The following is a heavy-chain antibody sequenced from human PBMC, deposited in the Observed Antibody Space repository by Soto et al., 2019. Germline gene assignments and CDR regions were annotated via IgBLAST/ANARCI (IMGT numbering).Heavy chain of an antibody. CDR1: GFTFSNDW. CDR3: TAVDHDYYDSST. Sequence: GRSLTPSRAASGFTFSNDWMSWVRQHPGEGLEWVGRIKSKTDDGTPDYAAPVTGRFTISRDDSKNTLYLQMNSLKADDTAVYYCTAVDHDYYDSSTWGQGTLVTVSS. CDR2: IKSKTDDGTP. V-gene: IGHV3-15*01. D-gene: IGHD3-22*01. J-gene: IGHJ5*02.